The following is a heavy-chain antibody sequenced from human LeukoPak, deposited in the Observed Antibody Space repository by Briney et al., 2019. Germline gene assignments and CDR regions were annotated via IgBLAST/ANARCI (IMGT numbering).Heavy chain of an antibody. Sequence: SVKVSCKASGGTFSSDAISWVRQAPGQGLEWMGGIIPIFGTANYAQKFQGRVTITADESTSTAYMELSSLRSEDTAVYYCARVSEMATITSPFDYWGQGTLVTVSS. D-gene: IGHD5-24*01. CDR2: IIPIFGTA. J-gene: IGHJ4*02. V-gene: IGHV1-69*01. CDR1: GGTFSSDA. CDR3: ARVSEMATITSPFDY.